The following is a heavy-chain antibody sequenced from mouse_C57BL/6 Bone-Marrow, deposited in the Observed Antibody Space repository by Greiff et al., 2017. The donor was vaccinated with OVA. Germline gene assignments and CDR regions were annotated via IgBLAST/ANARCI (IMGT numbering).Heavy chain of an antibody. D-gene: IGHD2-12*01. CDR2: INPSNGGT. Sequence: QVQLQQPGTELVKPGASVKLSCKASGYTLTSYWMHWVKQRPGQGLEWIGNINPSNGGTNYNEKFKSKATLTVAKSYRTAYMQLSSLTSEDSAVFYCASLLRRVFDYWGQGTTLTVSS. CDR3: ASLLRRVFDY. J-gene: IGHJ2*01. CDR1: GYTLTSYW. V-gene: IGHV1-53*01.